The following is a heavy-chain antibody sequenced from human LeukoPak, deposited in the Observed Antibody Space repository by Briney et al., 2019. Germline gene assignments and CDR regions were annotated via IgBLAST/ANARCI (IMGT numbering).Heavy chain of an antibody. J-gene: IGHJ5*02. CDR2: ISGSGGNT. D-gene: IGHD2-15*01. CDR1: GFTFSSYA. V-gene: IGHV3-23*01. CDR3: AKDIVRGECSGGSCYPLDP. Sequence: PGGSLRLSCAASGFTFSSYAMSWVRQASGKGLEWVSTISGSGGNTYYADSVKGRFTISRDNSKNTLYLQMNSLRAEDTAVYYCAKDIVRGECSGGSCYPLDPWGQGTLVTVSS.